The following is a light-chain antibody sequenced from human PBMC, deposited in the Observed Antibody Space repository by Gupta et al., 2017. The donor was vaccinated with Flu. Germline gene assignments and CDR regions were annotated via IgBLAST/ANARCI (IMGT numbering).Light chain of an antibody. CDR3: GTWDSSLSTVV. Sequence: SSSNIGNKYVSWYQQFPGTAPKLLIYENDRRPSGFPDRFSGSKSGTSATLNITGLQTGDEADYYCGTWDSSLSTVVFGGGTKLTVL. J-gene: IGLJ3*02. CDR2: END. CDR1: SSNIGNKY. V-gene: IGLV1-51*02.